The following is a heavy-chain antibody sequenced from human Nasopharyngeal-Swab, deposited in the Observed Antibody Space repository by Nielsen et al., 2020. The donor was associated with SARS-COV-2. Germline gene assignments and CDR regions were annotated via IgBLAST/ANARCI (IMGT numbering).Heavy chain of an antibody. CDR3: ARESGPGGWFDP. CDR2: IYTSGST. Sequence: LRLSCTVSGGSISSGSYYWSWIRQRAGKGLEWIGRIYTSGSTNYNPSLKSRVTISVDTSKYQFSLKLSSVTAAYTAVYYCARESGPGGWFDPWGQGTLVTVSS. J-gene: IGHJ5*02. CDR1: GGSISSGSYY. V-gene: IGHV4-61*02.